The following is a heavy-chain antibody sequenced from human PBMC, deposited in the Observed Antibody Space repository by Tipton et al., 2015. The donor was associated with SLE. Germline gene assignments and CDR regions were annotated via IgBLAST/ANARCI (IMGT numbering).Heavy chain of an antibody. CDR3: ARLGSGTRPHFDS. J-gene: IGHJ5*01. Sequence: QVQLVQSGAEVQKPGASVKVSCKASGGSFRTSPISLVRQAPGQGLEWMRGIIPLFGTPNHAQTFQDRVTITLDESTSTVHMELSGLTLDDTAVYYCARLGSGTRPHFDSWGQGTLVTVSS. V-gene: IGHV1-69*19. D-gene: IGHD2-2*01. CDR2: IIPLFGTP. CDR1: GGSFRTSP.